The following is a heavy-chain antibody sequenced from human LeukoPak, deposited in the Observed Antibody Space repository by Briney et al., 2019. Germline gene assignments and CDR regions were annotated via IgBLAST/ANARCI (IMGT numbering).Heavy chain of an antibody. CDR1: GFTFSSYA. CDR3: ARDKEDKVTPDLRY. Sequence: PGGSLRLSCAASGFTFSSYAMSWVRQTPGKGLEWVSAISGSGGSTYYADSVKGRFTISRDNSKNTLYLQMNSLRAEDTAVYYCARDKEDKVTPDLRYWGQGTLVTVSS. CDR2: ISGSGGST. V-gene: IGHV3-23*01. D-gene: IGHD4-23*01. J-gene: IGHJ4*02.